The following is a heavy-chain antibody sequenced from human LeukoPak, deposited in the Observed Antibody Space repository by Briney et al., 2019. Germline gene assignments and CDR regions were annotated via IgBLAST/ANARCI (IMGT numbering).Heavy chain of an antibody. J-gene: IGHJ4*02. V-gene: IGHV3-33*01. CDR3: ARSGIVGATRVSGLDY. CDR2: IWYDGSNK. Sequence: GGSLRLSCAASGFTFSSYGMHWVRQAPGKGLEWVAVIWYDGSNKYYADSVKGRFTISRGNSKNTLYLQMNSLRAEDTAVYYCARSGIVGATRVSGLDYWGQGTLVTVSS. CDR1: GFTFSSYG. D-gene: IGHD1-26*01.